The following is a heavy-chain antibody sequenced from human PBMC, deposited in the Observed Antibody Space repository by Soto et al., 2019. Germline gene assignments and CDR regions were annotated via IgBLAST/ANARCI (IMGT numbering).Heavy chain of an antibody. V-gene: IGHV3-9*01. Sequence: EVQLVESGGGLVQPGRSLRLSCAASGFPFDDYHMHWVRQAPGKGLEWVSGIHWNSGTTGYADSVRGRFTISRDNAKNSLSLQMNSLQGEDTALNHCVKTPGRTGWDHFDSWGQGTMVTVSS. CDR3: VKTPGRTGWDHFDS. J-gene: IGHJ4*02. D-gene: IGHD3-10*01. CDR1: GFPFDDYH. CDR2: IHWNSGTT.